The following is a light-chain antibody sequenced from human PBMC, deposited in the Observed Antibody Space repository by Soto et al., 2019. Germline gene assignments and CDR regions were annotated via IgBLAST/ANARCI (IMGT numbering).Light chain of an antibody. V-gene: IGLV2-11*01. Sequence: QSALTQPRSVSGSPGQSVTISCTGSSSDVGAYNHVSWYQQHPGKAPKLLVYEVTKRPSGVPDRFSGSKSHNTASLTISGLQGDDEADYYSCSYAGRYIYVLFGGGTKLTVL. CDR3: CSYAGRYIYVL. CDR2: EVT. CDR1: SSDVGAYNH. J-gene: IGLJ2*01.